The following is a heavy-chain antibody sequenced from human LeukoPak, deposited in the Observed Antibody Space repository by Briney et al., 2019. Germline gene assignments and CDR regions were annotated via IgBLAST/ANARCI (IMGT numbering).Heavy chain of an antibody. V-gene: IGHV4-39*02. CDR2: IYSGGET. J-gene: IGHJ4*02. D-gene: IGHD4-11*01. CDR3: VRDYSNFVQGD. CDR1: GDSISSSHYY. Sequence: SETLSLTCTVSGDSISSSHYYWGWIRQSPGKGLEWIGSIYSGGETHYNPSLNSRVTIFLDTSKNRFSLNLISVTATDTAVYYCVRDYSNFVQGDWGQGTLVTVSS.